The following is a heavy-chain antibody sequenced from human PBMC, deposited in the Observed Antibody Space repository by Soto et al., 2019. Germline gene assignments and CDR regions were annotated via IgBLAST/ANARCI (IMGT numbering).Heavy chain of an antibody. CDR1: VYTFTGYY. Sequence: ASVKVSCKASVYTFTGYYMHWVRQAPGQGLEWMGWINPNSGGTNYAQKFQGWVTMTRDTSISTAYMELSRLRSDDTAVYYCARARKHSSSYDAFDIWGQGTMVTVSS. CDR3: ARARKHSSSYDAFDI. J-gene: IGHJ3*02. D-gene: IGHD6-6*01. V-gene: IGHV1-2*04. CDR2: INPNSGGT.